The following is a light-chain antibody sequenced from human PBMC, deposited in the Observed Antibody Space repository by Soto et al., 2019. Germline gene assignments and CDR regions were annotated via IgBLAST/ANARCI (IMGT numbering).Light chain of an antibody. CDR3: CSYAGSSTAI. CDR2: EGS. CDR1: SSDVGSDNL. J-gene: IGLJ2*01. Sequence: QSVLTQPASVSGSPGQSITISCTGTSSDVGSDNLVSWYQQHPGKAPKLMIYEGSKRPSGVSNRFSGSKSGNTASLTISGLQAEDEAAYYCCSYAGSSTAIFGGGTKLTVL. V-gene: IGLV2-23*01.